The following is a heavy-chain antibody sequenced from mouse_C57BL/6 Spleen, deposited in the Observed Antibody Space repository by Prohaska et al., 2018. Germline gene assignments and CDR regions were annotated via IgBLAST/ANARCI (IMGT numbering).Heavy chain of an antibody. CDR2: INPNNGGT. D-gene: IGHD3-2*02. Sequence: HGKSLEWIGDINPNNGGTSYNQKFKGKATLTVDKSSSTAYMELRSLTSEDSAVYYCARRAQAMAYWGQGTLVTVSA. J-gene: IGHJ3*01. CDR3: ARRAQAMAY. V-gene: IGHV1-26*01.